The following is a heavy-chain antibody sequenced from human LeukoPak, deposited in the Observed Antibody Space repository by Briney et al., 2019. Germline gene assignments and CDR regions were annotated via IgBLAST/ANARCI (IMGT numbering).Heavy chain of an antibody. D-gene: IGHD5-24*01. CDR3: ARPKGRWLQFGAFDY. Sequence: SETLSLTCAVYGGSFSGYYWSWIRQPPGKGLEWIGEINHSGSTNYNPSLKSRVTISVDTSKNQFSLKLSSVTAADTAVYYCARPKGRWLQFGAFDYWGQGTLVTVSS. J-gene: IGHJ4*02. V-gene: IGHV4-34*01. CDR2: INHSGST. CDR1: GGSFSGYY.